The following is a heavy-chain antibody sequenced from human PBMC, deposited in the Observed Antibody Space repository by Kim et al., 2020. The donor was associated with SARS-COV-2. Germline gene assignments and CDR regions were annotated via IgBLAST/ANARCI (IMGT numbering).Heavy chain of an antibody. CDR3: ARDPLSIAARPNGGYYYYMDV. D-gene: IGHD6-6*01. CDR1: GYTFTSYY. V-gene: IGHV1-46*01. CDR2: INPSGGST. J-gene: IGHJ6*03. Sequence: ASVKVSCKASGYTFTSYYMHWVRQAPGQGLEWMGIINPSGGSTSYAQKFQGRVTMTRDTSTSTVYMELSSLRSEDTAVYYCARDPLSIAARPNGGYYYYMDVWGKGTTVTVSS.